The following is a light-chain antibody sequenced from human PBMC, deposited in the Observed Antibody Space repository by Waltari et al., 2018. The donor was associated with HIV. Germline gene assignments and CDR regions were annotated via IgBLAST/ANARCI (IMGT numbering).Light chain of an antibody. J-gene: IGLJ3*02. V-gene: IGLV1-51*02. Sequence: QSVLTQPPSLSAAPGQRLTLSSSGRSPHLEQHYVSWYQQLPGTAPKLLIYENDKRPSGIPDRFSGSQSGTSATLGITGLQTGDEADYYCGTWDTSLSVGVFGGGTKLTVL. CDR1: SPHLEQHY. CDR3: GTWDTSLSVGV. CDR2: END.